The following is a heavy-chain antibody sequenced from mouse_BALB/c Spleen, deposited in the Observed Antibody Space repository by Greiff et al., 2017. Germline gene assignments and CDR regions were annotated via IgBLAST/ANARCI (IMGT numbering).Heavy chain of an antibody. CDR1: GYTFTSYV. J-gene: IGHJ3*01. Sequence: QLQESGPELVKPGASVKMSCKASGYTFTSYVMHWVKQKPGQGLEWIGYINPYNDGTKYNEKFKGKATLTSDKSSSTAYMELSSLTSEDSAVYYCASDYYGSVFAYWGQGTLVTVSA. D-gene: IGHD1-1*01. V-gene: IGHV1-14*01. CDR3: ASDYYGSVFAY. CDR2: INPYNDGT.